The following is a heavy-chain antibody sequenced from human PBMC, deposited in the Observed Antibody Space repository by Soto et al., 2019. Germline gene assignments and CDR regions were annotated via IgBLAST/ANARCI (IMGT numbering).Heavy chain of an antibody. D-gene: IGHD5-18*01. CDR1: GDTFTANY. CDR2: INPKSGGT. V-gene: IGHV1-2*02. Sequence: QVQLVQSGAEVKKPGASVKVSCKASGDTFTANYIHWVRQAPGQGFEWMGWINPKSGGTNYPQKFQGRVTMTRDTSLSTVYMTLTRLTSDDTAVYYCATGGHNDGYNFYHGMDVWGQGTTVTVS. CDR3: ATGGHNDGYNFYHGMDV. J-gene: IGHJ6*02.